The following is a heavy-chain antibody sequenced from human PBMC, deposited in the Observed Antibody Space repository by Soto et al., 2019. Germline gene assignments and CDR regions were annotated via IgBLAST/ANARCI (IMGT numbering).Heavy chain of an antibody. V-gene: IGHV3-30*18. CDR1: GFTFSDYA. CDR3: AKGGRQWLVTSDFNY. D-gene: IGHD6-19*01. J-gene: IGHJ4*02. CDR2: VSHDGRNT. Sequence: VQLVESGGGVVQPGRSLRLSCAASGFTFSDYAMHWVRQAPGKGLEWVAVVSHDGRNTHYADSVKGRFTISRDSSKNTVSLEMTSLSAEDTAVYYCAKGGRQWLVTSDFNYWGQGARVTVPS.